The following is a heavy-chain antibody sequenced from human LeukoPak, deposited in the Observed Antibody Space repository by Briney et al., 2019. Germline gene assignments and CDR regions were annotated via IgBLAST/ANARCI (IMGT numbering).Heavy chain of an antibody. CDR2: ISDSGASS. D-gene: IGHD3-22*01. V-gene: IGHV3-23*01. Sequence: GGSLRLSCAASGFTFDNHAMSWVRQAPGKGLEWVSAISDSGASSSYADSVKGRFTISRDNSKSTLYLQMNSLRAEDTAVYYCARQSISGSSLSYFDYWGQGTLVNVSS. CDR3: ARQSISGSSLSYFDY. CDR1: GFTFDNHA. J-gene: IGHJ4*02.